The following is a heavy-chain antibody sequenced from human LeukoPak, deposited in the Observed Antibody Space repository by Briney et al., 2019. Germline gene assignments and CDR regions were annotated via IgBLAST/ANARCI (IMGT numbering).Heavy chain of an antibody. J-gene: IGHJ5*02. CDR2: INPNSGGT. CDR1: GYTFTGYY. V-gene: IGHV1-2*02. CDR3: ARDPYCSGGSCPLNCFDP. Sequence: VASVNVSCKASGYTFTGYYMHWVRQAPGQGLEWMGWINPNSGGTNYAQKFQGRVTMTRDTSISTAYMELSRLRSDDTAVYYCARDPYCSGGSCPLNCFDPWGQGTLVTVSS. D-gene: IGHD2-15*01.